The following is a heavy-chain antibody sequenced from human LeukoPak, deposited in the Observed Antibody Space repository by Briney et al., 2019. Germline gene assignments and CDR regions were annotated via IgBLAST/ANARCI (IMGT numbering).Heavy chain of an antibody. CDR3: AKDRTVGASYWYFDL. J-gene: IGHJ2*01. CDR2: ISNSGSGVNT. V-gene: IGHV3-23*01. CDR1: GVTLSNYA. Sequence: GGSLRLSCVASGVTLSNYAMSWARQAPGEGLEGVSGISNSGSGVNTYYADSVKGRFTISRDSSRNTLFLHMNTLRAEDTAIYYCAKDRTVGASYWYFDLWGRGTLVTVSS. D-gene: IGHD1-26*01.